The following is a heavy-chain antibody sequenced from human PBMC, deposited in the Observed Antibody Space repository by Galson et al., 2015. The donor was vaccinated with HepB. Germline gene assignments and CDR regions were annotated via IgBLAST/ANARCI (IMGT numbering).Heavy chain of an antibody. Sequence: SLRLSCAASGFTFSSYAMSWVRQAPGKGLEWVSTISGSGGTTYYADSVKGRFTISRDNSKNTLYLQMNSLRAEDTAVYYCVNEGAAEGYVYFDYWGQGSLVTVSS. D-gene: IGHD6-13*01. CDR1: GFTFSSYA. CDR3: VNEGAAEGYVYFDY. CDR2: ISGSGGTT. J-gene: IGHJ4*02. V-gene: IGHV3-23*01.